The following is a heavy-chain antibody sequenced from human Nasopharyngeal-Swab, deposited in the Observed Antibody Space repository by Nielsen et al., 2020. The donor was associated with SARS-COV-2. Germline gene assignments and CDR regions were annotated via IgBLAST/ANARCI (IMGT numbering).Heavy chain of an antibody. J-gene: IGHJ6*02. D-gene: IGHD6-13*01. V-gene: IGHV1-18*01. CDR2: ISAYNGNT. CDR1: GYTFTSYG. CDR3: AVGKIAAGDYYYYYGMDV. Sequence: ASVKVSCKASGYTFTSYGISWVRQAPGQGLEWMGWISAYNGNTNYAQKLQGRVTMTTDTSTSTAYMELRSLRSDDTAVYYCAVGKIAAGDYYYYYGMDVWGQGTTVTVSS.